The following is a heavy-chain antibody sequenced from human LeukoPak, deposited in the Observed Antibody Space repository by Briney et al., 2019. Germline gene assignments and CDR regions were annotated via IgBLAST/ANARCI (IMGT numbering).Heavy chain of an antibody. CDR2: FDPEDGET. Sequence: GASVKVSCKVSGYTLTELSMHWVRQAPGKGLEWMGGFDPEDGETIYAQKFQGRVTMTEDTSTDTAYMELSSLRSEDTAVYYCAILWAYCGGDCSHRIDYWGQGTLVTVSS. CDR3: AILWAYCGGDCSHRIDY. J-gene: IGHJ4*02. D-gene: IGHD2-21*02. CDR1: GYTLTELS. V-gene: IGHV1-24*01.